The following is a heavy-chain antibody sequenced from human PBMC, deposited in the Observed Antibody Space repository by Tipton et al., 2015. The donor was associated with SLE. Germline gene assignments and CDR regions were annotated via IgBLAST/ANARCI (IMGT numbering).Heavy chain of an antibody. CDR1: GGSITSDNYY. CDR2: IYTGGST. J-gene: IGHJ5*02. V-gene: IGHV4-61*09. Sequence: LRLSCTVSGGSITSDNYYWSWIRQPAGKGLEWIGHIYTGGSTNCNPSLKSRVTISLDTSKNQFSLKLSSVTAADTAVYYCASEGAGGYNWFDPWGQGTLVTVSS. CDR3: ASEGAGGYNWFDP. D-gene: IGHD5-12*01.